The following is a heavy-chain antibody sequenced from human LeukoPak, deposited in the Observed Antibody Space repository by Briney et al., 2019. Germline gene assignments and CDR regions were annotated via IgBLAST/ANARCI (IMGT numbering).Heavy chain of an antibody. J-gene: IGHJ3*02. CDR2: INHSGST. V-gene: IGHV4-34*01. CDR1: GGSFSGYY. D-gene: IGHD6-19*01. CDR3: ARELGYSSGWYAFDI. Sequence: SETLSLPCAVYGGSFSGYYWSWIRQPPGKGLEWIGEINHSGSTNYNPSLKSRVTISVDTSKNQFSQKLSSVTAADTAVYYCARELGYSSGWYAFDIWGQGTMVTVSS.